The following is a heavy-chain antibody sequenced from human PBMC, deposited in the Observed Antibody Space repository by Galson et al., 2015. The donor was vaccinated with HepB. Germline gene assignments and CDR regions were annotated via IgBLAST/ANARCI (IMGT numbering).Heavy chain of an antibody. V-gene: IGHV3-30*18. Sequence: SLRLSCAVSGLTFSSYGMHWVRQAPGKGLEWVAVISLDGGNEFYAGSVKGRFTISRDNSKNTLYLQMSSLRAEDTATYYCAKDLDDYYYYYGMDVWGQGTTVTVSS. D-gene: IGHD3/OR15-3a*01. J-gene: IGHJ6*02. CDR1: GLTFSSYG. CDR2: ISLDGGNE. CDR3: AKDLDDYYYYYGMDV.